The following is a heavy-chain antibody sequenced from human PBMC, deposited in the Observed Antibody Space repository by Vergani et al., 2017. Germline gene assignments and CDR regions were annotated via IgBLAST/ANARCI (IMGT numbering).Heavy chain of an antibody. Sequence: QVQLVQSGAEVKKPGASVKVSCKASGYTFTSYYIHWVRQAPGQGLEWMGIINPSGGSTSYAQKFQGRVTMTRDTSTSTVYMELSSLRSEDTAVYYCARGRRKWPLTFGNWFDPWGQGTLVTVSS. V-gene: IGHV1-46*01. CDR2: INPSGGST. CDR3: ARGRRKWPLTFGNWFDP. D-gene: IGHD5-12*01. J-gene: IGHJ5*02. CDR1: GYTFTSYY.